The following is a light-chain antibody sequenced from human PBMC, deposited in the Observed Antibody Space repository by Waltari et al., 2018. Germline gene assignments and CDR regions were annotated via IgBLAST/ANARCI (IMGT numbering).Light chain of an antibody. V-gene: IGLV1-47*01. CDR3: ASWDDSLSGHYV. CDR2: RND. Sequence: QSVLTQPPSASGTPGQRVTISCSGSNSNIGSNNVYWYQQLPGTAPKLLIYRNDQGPSGVPDRFPGSKSGSSASLAISGLRSEDEADYYCASWDDSLSGHYVFGTGTKVTV. CDR1: NSNIGSNN. J-gene: IGLJ1*01.